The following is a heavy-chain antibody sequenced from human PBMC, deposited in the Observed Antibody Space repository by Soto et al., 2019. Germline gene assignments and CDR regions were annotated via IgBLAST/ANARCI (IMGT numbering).Heavy chain of an antibody. D-gene: IGHD3-3*01. CDR3: ARVRVRFLEWLGSEG. V-gene: IGHV1-69*12. Sequence: QVQLVQSGAEVKKPGSSVKVSCKASGGTFSSYAISWVRQAPGQGLEWMGGIIPIFCTANYAQKFQGRVTITADASTSTAYMELSSLRSEDTAVYYCARVRVRFLEWLGSEGWGQGTLVTVSS. CDR1: GGTFSSYA. CDR2: IIPIFCTA. J-gene: IGHJ4*02.